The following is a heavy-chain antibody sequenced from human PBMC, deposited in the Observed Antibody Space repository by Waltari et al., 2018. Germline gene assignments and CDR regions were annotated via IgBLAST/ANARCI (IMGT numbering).Heavy chain of an antibody. J-gene: IGHJ4*02. CDR2: IYPGDSET. D-gene: IGHD3-22*01. Sequence: EVQLVQSGAEVTKSGESLKISCQGSGYTFSSYWIGWVRQMPGKGLEWMGIIYPGDSETRYNPSFQGQVTFSVDKSINTAYLQWSSLKASDTAVYYCARHVRFDYYDSSESYSSGYFDYWGQGSLVTVSS. CDR1: GYTFSSYW. CDR3: ARHVRFDYYDSSESYSSGYFDY. V-gene: IGHV5-51*01.